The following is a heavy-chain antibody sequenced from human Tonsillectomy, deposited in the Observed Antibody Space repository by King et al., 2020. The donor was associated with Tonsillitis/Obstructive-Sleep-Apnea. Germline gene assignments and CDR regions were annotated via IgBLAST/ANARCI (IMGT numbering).Heavy chain of an antibody. CDR3: ASLVPSLGVFDI. CDR1: GGSISGYY. J-gene: IGHJ3*02. CDR2: IFYSGST. Sequence: QLQESGPGLVKPSETLSLTCTVSGGSISGYYWSWIRPPPGKGLEWIGYIFYSGSTNYNPSLKSRVTISVDTSKNQFSLKLGSVTAADTAVYYCASLVPSLGVFDIWGQGTMVTVSS. V-gene: IGHV4-59*08. D-gene: IGHD2-2*01.